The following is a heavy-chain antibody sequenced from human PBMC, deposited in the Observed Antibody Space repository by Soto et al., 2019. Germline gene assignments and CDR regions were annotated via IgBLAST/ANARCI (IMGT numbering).Heavy chain of an antibody. CDR2: ISYDGSNK. Sequence: GGSLRLSCAASGFTFSSYAMHWVRQAPGKGLEWVAVISYDGSNKYYADSVKGRFTISRDNSKNTLYLQMNSLRAEDTAVYYCARDGSLAAAGTDLDYWDQGTLVTVSS. CDR1: GFTFSSYA. J-gene: IGHJ4*02. D-gene: IGHD6-13*01. CDR3: ARDGSLAAAGTDLDY. V-gene: IGHV3-30-3*01.